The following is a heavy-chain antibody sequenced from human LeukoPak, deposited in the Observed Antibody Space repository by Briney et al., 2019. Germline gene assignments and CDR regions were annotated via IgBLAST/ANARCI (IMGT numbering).Heavy chain of an antibody. D-gene: IGHD3-16*02. V-gene: IGHV3-48*04. Sequence: PGGSLRLSCSASGFTFSTYSLNWVRQAPGKGLEWISYTSTSSTTIYYADSVKGRFTISRDNAKNSLFLQMNSLRAEDTAVYYCARESRLRLGELSFLDYWGQGTLVTVSS. CDR1: GFTFSTYS. CDR2: TSTSSTTI. J-gene: IGHJ4*02. CDR3: ARESRLRLGELSFLDY.